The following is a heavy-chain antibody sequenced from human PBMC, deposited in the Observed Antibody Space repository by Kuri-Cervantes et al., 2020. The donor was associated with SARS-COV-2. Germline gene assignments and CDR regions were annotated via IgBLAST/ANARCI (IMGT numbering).Heavy chain of an antibody. CDR2: IIPIFGTA. CDR1: GGTFSSYA. J-gene: IGHJ4*02. Sequence: SVKVSCKASGGTFSSYAISWVRQAPGQGLEWMGGIIPIFGTANYAQKLQGRVTMTTDTSTSTAYMELRSLRSDDTAVYYCARSLVPSAGSLTGRVDYWGQGTLVTVSS. D-gene: IGHD3-10*01. CDR3: ARSLVPSAGSLTGRVDY. V-gene: IGHV1-69*05.